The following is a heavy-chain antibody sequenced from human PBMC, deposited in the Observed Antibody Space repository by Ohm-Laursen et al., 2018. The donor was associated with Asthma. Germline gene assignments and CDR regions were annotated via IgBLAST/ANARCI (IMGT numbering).Heavy chain of an antibody. V-gene: IGHV3-21*01. CDR2: ISTASTFI. CDR3: ARIGPEWELPGREYSLHH. J-gene: IGHJ1*01. D-gene: IGHD1-26*01. Sequence: GSLRLSCAAPGYTFSRYSIHWVRQFPGKGLEWVASISTASTFIYYADSVRGRFTTSRDNAKNSVYLQMNSPRAEDTALYYCARIGPEWELPGREYSLHHWGEGTLVTVSS. CDR1: GYTFSRYS.